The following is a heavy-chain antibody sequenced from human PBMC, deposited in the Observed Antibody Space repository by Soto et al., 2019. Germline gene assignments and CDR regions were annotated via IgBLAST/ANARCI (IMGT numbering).Heavy chain of an antibody. CDR2: INPKSGGT. CDR1: GYTFTVYY. Sequence: ASVKVSCKTSGYTFTVYYMHWVRQAPGQGLEWMGWINPKSGGTMYPQKFQGRVTMTWDTSISTAYMALTRLRSDDTAVYYCARDLAKGGGSAGFDYWGQGTLVTVSS. J-gene: IGHJ4*02. CDR3: ARDLAKGGGSAGFDY. V-gene: IGHV1-2*02. D-gene: IGHD1-26*01.